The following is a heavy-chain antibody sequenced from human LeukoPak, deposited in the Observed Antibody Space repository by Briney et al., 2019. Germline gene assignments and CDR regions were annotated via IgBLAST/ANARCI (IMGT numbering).Heavy chain of an antibody. D-gene: IGHD1-26*01. Sequence: GGSLRLSCAASGFSFSAIYMSWVRQTPGQGLEWVANINVDGTAEYYVDSVKGRFTISRDNAKNSLYLQMNSLRAEDTAVYYCARDPYRFAFDIWGQGTVVLVSS. CDR3: ARDPYRFAFDI. J-gene: IGHJ3*02. CDR2: INVDGTAE. CDR1: GFSFSAIY. V-gene: IGHV3-7*03.